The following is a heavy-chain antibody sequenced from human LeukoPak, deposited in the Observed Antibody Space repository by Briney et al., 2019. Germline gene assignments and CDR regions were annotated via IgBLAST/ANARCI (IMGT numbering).Heavy chain of an antibody. CDR2: IYYSGST. V-gene: IGHV4-61*08. Sequence: PSQTLSLTCTVSGGSISSGGYYWSWIRQHPGKGLEWIGYIYYSGSTNYNPSLKSRVTISVDTSKNQFSLKLSSVTAANTALYYCARAVGVGRGTYFDLWGRGTLVTVSS. D-gene: IGHD1-1*01. CDR3: ARAVGVGRGTYFDL. CDR1: GGSISSGGYY. J-gene: IGHJ2*01.